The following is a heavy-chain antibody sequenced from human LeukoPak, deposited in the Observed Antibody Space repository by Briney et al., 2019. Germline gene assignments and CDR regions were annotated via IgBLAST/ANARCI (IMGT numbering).Heavy chain of an antibody. D-gene: IGHD3-22*01. CDR3: ATPLSYYYDTSGYYYDGSLGAFDI. CDR1: GGSVNSGSFY. Sequence: SETLSLTCTVSGGSVNSGSFYCSWIRQPPGRGLEWIGYIYYSGSTHYDPSLESRVTMSVDTSKNQFSLKLSSVTAADTAVYYCATPLSYYYDTSGYYYDGSLGAFDIWGQGTMVTVSS. V-gene: IGHV4-61*01. J-gene: IGHJ3*02. CDR2: IYYSGST.